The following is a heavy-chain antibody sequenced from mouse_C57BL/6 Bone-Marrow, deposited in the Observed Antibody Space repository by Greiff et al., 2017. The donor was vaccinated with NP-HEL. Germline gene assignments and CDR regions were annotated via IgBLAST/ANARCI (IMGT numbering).Heavy chain of an antibody. J-gene: IGHJ1*03. CDR3: ARNFPLYYGSSYEWYFDV. Sequence: VMLVESGPGLVAPSQSLSITCTVSGFSLTSYAISWVRQPPGKGLEWLGVIWTGGGTNYNSALKSRLSISKDNSKSQVFLKMNSLQTDDTARYYCARNFPLYYGSSYEWYFDVWGTGTTVTVSS. CDR2: IWTGGGT. CDR1: GFSLTSYA. D-gene: IGHD1-1*01. V-gene: IGHV2-9-1*01.